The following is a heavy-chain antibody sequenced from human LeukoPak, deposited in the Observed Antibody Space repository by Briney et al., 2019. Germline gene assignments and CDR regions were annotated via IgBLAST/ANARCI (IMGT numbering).Heavy chain of an antibody. J-gene: IGHJ4*02. CDR2: INPNSGGT. Sequence: GASVTVSCKASGYTFTGYYMHWVRQAPGPGLEWMGWINPNSGGTNYSQKFQGRVTMTRDTSISTAYMELSRLRSDDTAVYYCARAGVRSGWYVNWGQGTLVTVSS. CDR1: GYTFTGYY. V-gene: IGHV1-2*02. CDR3: ARAGVRSGWYVN. D-gene: IGHD6-19*01.